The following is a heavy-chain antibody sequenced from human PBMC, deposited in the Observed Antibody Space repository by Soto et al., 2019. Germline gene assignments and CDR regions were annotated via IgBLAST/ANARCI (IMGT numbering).Heavy chain of an antibody. J-gene: IGHJ4*02. CDR1: GYSFSNYW. Sequence: GESLKISCKDSGYSFSNYWIAWLLQMPWKGLEWMGIIYPAASDARYSPSFQGQVTISVDNSISTAYLQWSSLQASDTAMYYCARLLCLSTSCYAGSRHFFDYWGQGALVTVSS. V-gene: IGHV5-51*01. D-gene: IGHD2-2*01. CDR2: IYPAASDA. CDR3: ARLLCLSTSCYAGSRHFFDY.